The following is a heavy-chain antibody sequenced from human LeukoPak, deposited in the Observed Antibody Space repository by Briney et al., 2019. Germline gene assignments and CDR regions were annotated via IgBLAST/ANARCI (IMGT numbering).Heavy chain of an antibody. CDR2: ISSSGSTI. V-gene: IGHV3-48*03. Sequence: PGGSLRLSCAASGFTFSSYEMNWVRQAPGKGLEWVSYISSSGSTIYYADSVKGRFTISRDNAKNSLYLQMNSLRAEDTAVYYCAKVAPMVRGPAYDYWGQGTLVTVSS. CDR3: AKVAPMVRGPAYDY. J-gene: IGHJ4*02. D-gene: IGHD3-10*01. CDR1: GFTFSSYE.